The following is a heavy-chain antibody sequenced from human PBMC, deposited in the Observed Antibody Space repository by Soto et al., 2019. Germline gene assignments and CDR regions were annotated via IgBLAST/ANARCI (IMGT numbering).Heavy chain of an antibody. Sequence: GGSLRLSCAASGFTFSSYAMSWVRQAPGKGLEWVSAISGSGGSTYYADSVKGRFTISRDNSKNTLYLQMNSLRAEDTAVYYCAKALTTSEDIVVVVAATNTAYAFDYWGQGTLVTVSS. J-gene: IGHJ4*02. CDR3: AKALTTSEDIVVVVAATNTAYAFDY. D-gene: IGHD2-15*01. CDR2: ISGSGGST. V-gene: IGHV3-23*01. CDR1: GFTFSSYA.